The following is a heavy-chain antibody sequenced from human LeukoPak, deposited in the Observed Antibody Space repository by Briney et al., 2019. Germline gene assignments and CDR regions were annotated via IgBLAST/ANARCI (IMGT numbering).Heavy chain of an antibody. CDR2: MNPNSGNT. Sequence: GASVKVSCKASGYTFTSYDISWVRQATGQGLEWMGWMNPNSGNTGYAQKFQGRVTITRNTSISTAYMELSSLRSEDTAVYYCARGFSWVQLQDYWGQGTLVTVSS. J-gene: IGHJ4*02. D-gene: IGHD6-13*01. V-gene: IGHV1-8*03. CDR3: ARGFSWVQLQDY. CDR1: GYTFTSYD.